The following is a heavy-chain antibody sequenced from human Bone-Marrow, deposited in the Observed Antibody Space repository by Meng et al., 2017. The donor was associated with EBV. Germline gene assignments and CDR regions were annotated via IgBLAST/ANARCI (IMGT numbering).Heavy chain of an antibody. D-gene: IGHD3-10*01. J-gene: IGHJ5*02. CDR3: ARDVYASGTYRADP. V-gene: IGHV1-8*01. CDR2: MDPNSGNT. CDR1: GYTFTRYD. Sequence: VQLGPSGGEVKKPGASVKVSCKASGYTFTRYDINWVRQATGQGLEWMGWMDPNSGNTGFAQKFQGRVTMTRNTSISTAYMELSALTSEDTAVYYCARDVYASGTYRADPWGQGTLVTVSS.